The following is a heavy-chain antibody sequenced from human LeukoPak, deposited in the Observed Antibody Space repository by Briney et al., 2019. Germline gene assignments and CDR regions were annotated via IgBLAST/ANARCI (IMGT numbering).Heavy chain of an antibody. Sequence: GGALRLSCAASGFTFSSYSMNWVRQAPGKGLEWVSSISSSSSYIYYADSVKGRFTISRDNAKNSLYLQMNSLRAEDTAVYYCARRHGGDAFDIWGQGTMVTVSS. CDR2: ISSSSSYI. CDR3: ARRHGGDAFDI. CDR1: GFTFSSYS. J-gene: IGHJ3*02. V-gene: IGHV3-21*01.